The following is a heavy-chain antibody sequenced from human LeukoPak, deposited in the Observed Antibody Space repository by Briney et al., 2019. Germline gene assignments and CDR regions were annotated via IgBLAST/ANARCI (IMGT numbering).Heavy chain of an antibody. CDR1: GFTFSSYS. J-gene: IGHJ6*02. CDR2: ISGTGDNT. V-gene: IGHV3-23*01. Sequence: GGSLRLSCAASGFTFSSYSMSWVRQAPGSGLEWVSTISGTGDNTYYADSVKGRFTISRDNAKNTLFLQMNSLRAEDTAVYYCARGNYYAMDVWGQGTTVTVSS. CDR3: ARGNYYAMDV.